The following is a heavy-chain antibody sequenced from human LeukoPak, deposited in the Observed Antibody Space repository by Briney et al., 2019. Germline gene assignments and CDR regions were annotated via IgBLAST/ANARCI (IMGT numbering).Heavy chain of an antibody. CDR3: ARGKWEHDFDH. CDR2: IYYSGIT. D-gene: IGHD1-26*01. Sequence: SETLSLTCTVSGGSISSSSHYWGWIRQPPGKGLEWIGSIYYSGITYYNPSLRSRVTISVDTSKNQFSLKLSSVTAADTAVYYCARGKWEHDFDHWGQGTLVAVSS. CDR1: GGSISSSSHY. V-gene: IGHV4-39*01. J-gene: IGHJ4*02.